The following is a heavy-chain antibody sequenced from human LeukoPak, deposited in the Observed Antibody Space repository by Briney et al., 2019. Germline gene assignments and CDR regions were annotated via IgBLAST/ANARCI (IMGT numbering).Heavy chain of an antibody. CDR1: GFTFSSYA. V-gene: IGHV3-30*04. D-gene: IGHD3-22*01. CDR2: ISYDGSNK. Sequence: PGGSLRLSCAASGFTFSSYAMHWVRQAPGKGLEWVAVISYDGSNKYYADSVKGRFTISRDNSKNTLYLQMNSLRAEDTAVYYCARSPRSELESDSSGYHFDYWGQGTLVTVSS. CDR3: ARSPRSELESDSSGYHFDY. J-gene: IGHJ4*02.